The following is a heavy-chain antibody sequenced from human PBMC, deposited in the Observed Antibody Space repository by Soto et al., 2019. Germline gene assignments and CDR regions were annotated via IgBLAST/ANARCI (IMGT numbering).Heavy chain of an antibody. J-gene: IGHJ4*02. CDR1: GFSFSGFW. D-gene: IGHD5-12*01. CDR2: MFTDVSTT. V-gene: IGHV3-74*01. Sequence: EVQLVESGGGLVQPGGSLRLSCAASGFSFSGFWMHWVRQAPGKGLVWVSRMFTDVSTTYYADSVKGRFTISRDNAKSTRYLDMNSLRDEDPAVYYCVRGNTGYGNCDSWGQGTLVTVSS. CDR3: VRGNTGYGNCDS.